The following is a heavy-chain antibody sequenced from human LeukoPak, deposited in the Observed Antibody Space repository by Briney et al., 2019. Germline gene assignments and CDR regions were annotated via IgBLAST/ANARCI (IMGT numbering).Heavy chain of an antibody. CDR3: VHRLKSATSKGLHDVFDI. CDR2: IYWDDEK. J-gene: IGHJ3*02. V-gene: IGHV2-5*02. CDR1: GLSLSTTGVG. Sequence: SGPTLVKPEQTLTLTFNVSGLSLSTTGVGVGGIRQPPGKGLEWLTVIYWDDEKRYSPSLKSRLTITMDTSKNQFVLTMTNMDPVDTVTYCVHRLKSATSKGLHDVFDIWGQGTMVTVSS. D-gene: IGHD3-3*01.